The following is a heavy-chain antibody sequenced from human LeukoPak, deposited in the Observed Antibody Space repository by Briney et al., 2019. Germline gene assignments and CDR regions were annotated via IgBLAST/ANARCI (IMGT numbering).Heavy chain of an antibody. Sequence: PSETLSLTCSVSGASITTTNFWWTWIRQSPGRGLEWIGYIHDRGSDKYNPALESRATLSVDTSKNQFSLKLYSVTAADTAVYYCARYGLVEFRNAFQYWGQGILVSVSS. J-gene: IGHJ1*01. CDR1: GASITTTNFW. V-gene: IGHV4-61*01. D-gene: IGHD6-6*01. CDR2: IHDRGSD. CDR3: ARYGLVEFRNAFQY.